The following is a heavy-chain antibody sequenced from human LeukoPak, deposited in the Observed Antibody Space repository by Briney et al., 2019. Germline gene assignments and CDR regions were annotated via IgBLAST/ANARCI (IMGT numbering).Heavy chain of an antibody. CDR3: ARVGILTGYYDY. Sequence: SETLSLTRAVSGGSISSGGYSWSWIRQPPGKGLEWIGYIYESGSTYYNPSLKSRVTMSLDRSKRQISLKLSSVTAADTAVYYCARVGILTGYYDYWGQGTLVTVSS. J-gene: IGHJ4*02. D-gene: IGHD3-9*01. CDR2: IYESGST. V-gene: IGHV4-30-2*01. CDR1: GGSISSGGYS.